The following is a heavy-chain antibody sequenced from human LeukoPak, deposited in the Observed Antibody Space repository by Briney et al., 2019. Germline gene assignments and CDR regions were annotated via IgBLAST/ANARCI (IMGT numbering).Heavy chain of an antibody. D-gene: IGHD3-16*01. V-gene: IGHV6-1*01. J-gene: IGHJ4*02. CDR3: ARFDYGAPDY. CDR1: GDSVSSNSAA. Sequence: SQTLSLTCAISGDSVSSNSAAWNWIRQSPSRGLEWLGRTYYRSKWYNEYTVSAKSRISINPDTSKNQFSLQLQSVTPEDTAVYYCARFDYGAPDYWGQGTLVTVSS. CDR2: TYYRSKWYN.